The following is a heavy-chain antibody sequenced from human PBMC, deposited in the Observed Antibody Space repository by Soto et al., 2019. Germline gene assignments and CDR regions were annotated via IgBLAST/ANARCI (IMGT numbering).Heavy chain of an antibody. V-gene: IGHV4-30-2*01. D-gene: IGHD1-26*01. CDR2: INHLETT. CDR1: GASITVGGYS. J-gene: IGHJ4*02. CDR3: ARGGGSDSFDY. Sequence: PSETLSLTCTVSGASITVGGYSWSWIRQTPGKGLEWIGYINHLETTFYNPSFESRLTLSIDRAKNQFSLKLHSMSAADRDVYFCARGGGSDSFDYWGQGILVTVSS.